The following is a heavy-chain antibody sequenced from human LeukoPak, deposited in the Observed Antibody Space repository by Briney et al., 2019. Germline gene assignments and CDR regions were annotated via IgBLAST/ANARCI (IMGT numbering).Heavy chain of an antibody. CDR2: ISAIGNSR. Sequence: GGCLRLSSGASLFTPSRYVVSSVPQAPGGGVEWVSGISAIGNSRYYADSGKGRFTISRDTSKSTLFLQMNSLRAEDTAVYYCAQDRGATVTTFAYWGQGTLVTVSS. CDR1: LFTPSRYV. D-gene: IGHD4-17*01. V-gene: IGHV3-23*01. J-gene: IGHJ4*02. CDR3: AQDRGATVTTFAY.